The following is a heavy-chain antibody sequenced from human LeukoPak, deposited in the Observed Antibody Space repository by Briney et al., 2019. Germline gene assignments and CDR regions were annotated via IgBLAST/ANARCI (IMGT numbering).Heavy chain of an antibody. CDR3: ARPRTFRGVPYY. CDR2: INPNSGGT. V-gene: IGHV1-2*02. D-gene: IGHD3-16*01. Sequence: ASVKVSCKASGYTFTGYYMHWVRQAPGQGLEWMGWINPNSGGTNYAQRFQGRVTMTRDTSISTAYMELSRLRPDDTAVYYCARPRTFRGVPYYWGQGTLVTVSS. CDR1: GYTFTGYY. J-gene: IGHJ4*02.